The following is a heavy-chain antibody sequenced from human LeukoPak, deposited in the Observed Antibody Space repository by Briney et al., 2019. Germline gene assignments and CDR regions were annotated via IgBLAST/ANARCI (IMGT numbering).Heavy chain of an antibody. CDR3: AKDYYYDPVDAFDV. Sequence: GGSLRLSCAASGFTFSTYAMSWVRQAPGKGLEWVSCISASYGSTYYADSVKGRFTISRDNSKNTLYLQMYSLRAEDTAVYYCAKDYYYDPVDAFDVWGQGTMVSVSS. D-gene: IGHD3-22*01. J-gene: IGHJ3*01. CDR2: ISASYGST. CDR1: GFTFSTYA. V-gene: IGHV3-23*01.